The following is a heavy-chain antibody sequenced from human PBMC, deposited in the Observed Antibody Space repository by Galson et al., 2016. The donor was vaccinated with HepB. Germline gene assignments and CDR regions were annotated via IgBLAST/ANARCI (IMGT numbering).Heavy chain of an antibody. V-gene: IGHV4-4*02. CDR3: ARTEFGIVPTTTSIFGY. CDR2: IYQSGNT. CDR1: GGAINNGHW. Sequence: SETLSLTCVVSGGAINNGHWWSWVRQPPGKGLEWIGEIYQSGNTNYNPSLKSRVTISLDNSKNEFSLNLNSVTAADTAVYYFARTEFGIVPTTTSIFGYWGQGTLVTVSS. D-gene: IGHD4/OR15-4a*01. J-gene: IGHJ4*02.